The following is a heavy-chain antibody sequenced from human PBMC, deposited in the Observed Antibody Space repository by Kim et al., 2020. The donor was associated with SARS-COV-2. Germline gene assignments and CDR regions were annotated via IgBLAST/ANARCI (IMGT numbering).Heavy chain of an antibody. J-gene: IGHJ6*04. Sequence: GGSLRLSCAASGFTFDDYAMHWVRQAPGKGLEWVSGISWNSGSIGYADSVKGRFTISRDNAKNSLYLQMNSLRAEDTALYYCAKDANSDPLTYYYYGMDVWDTGTSVTVSS. CDR1: GFTFDDYA. V-gene: IGHV3-9*01. CDR2: ISWNSGSI. D-gene: IGHD2-21*01. CDR3: AKDANSDPLTYYYYGMDV.